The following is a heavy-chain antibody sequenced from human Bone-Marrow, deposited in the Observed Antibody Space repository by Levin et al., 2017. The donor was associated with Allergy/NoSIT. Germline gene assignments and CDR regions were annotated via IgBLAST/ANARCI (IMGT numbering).Heavy chain of an antibody. D-gene: IGHD3-10*01. CDR3: ARDVFRIINDC. Sequence: GGSLRLSCAASGFTVSINQMNWVRQFPGKGLEWVSLIYSNGVTNYADSVKGRFIISRDNSKNTLYLQMNSLRAEDTAIYYCARDVFRIINDCWGQGTLVTVSS. J-gene: IGHJ4*02. CDR2: IYSNGVT. V-gene: IGHV3-66*01. CDR1: GFTVSINQ.